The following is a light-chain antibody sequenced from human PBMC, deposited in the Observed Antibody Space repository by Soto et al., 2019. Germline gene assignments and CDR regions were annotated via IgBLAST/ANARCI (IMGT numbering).Light chain of an antibody. Sequence: QSVLTQPPSASATPGQRITISCFGSSSNIGSNYGYWYQQLPGTAPKPLISRDDERPSGVPDRFSGSKSGTSASLAISGVRSEDEADYFCAAWDDSLRAPVFGGGTQLTVL. CDR3: AAWDDSLRAPV. CDR2: RDD. V-gene: IGLV1-47*01. J-gene: IGLJ2*01. CDR1: SSNIGSNY.